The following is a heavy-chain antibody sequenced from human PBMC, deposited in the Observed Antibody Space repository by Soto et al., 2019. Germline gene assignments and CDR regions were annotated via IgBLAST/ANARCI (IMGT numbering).Heavy chain of an antibody. CDR1: GFSLSTSGEA. D-gene: IGHD1-26*01. J-gene: IGHJ4*02. CDR3: AHRKGGTFDY. V-gene: IGHV2-5*01. CDR2: IYWSDER. Sequence: QITLKESGPTLVKPTQPLTLTCTFSGFSLSTSGEAVGWIRQPPGKALEWLALIYWSDERHYSPSLKSRLTITEDTSKNLVVLTMTIMDPVDTATYYCAHRKGGTFDYLGQGTLVTVSS.